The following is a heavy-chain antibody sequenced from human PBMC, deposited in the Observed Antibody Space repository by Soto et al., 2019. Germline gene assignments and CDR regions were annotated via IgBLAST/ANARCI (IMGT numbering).Heavy chain of an antibody. D-gene: IGHD2-15*01. CDR2: IWNDGSKK. V-gene: IGHV3-33*01. J-gene: IGHJ4*02. Sequence: ESGGGVVQPGRSLRLSCAASGFTFSGSGMHWVRQAPGKGLEWVAVIWNDGSKKYYEDSVKGRFTISRDNSKNTLFLQMNSLRVEDTAVYYCARASIVVVVAAVDYWGQGTVVTVSS. CDR1: GFTFSGSG. CDR3: ARASIVVVVAAVDY.